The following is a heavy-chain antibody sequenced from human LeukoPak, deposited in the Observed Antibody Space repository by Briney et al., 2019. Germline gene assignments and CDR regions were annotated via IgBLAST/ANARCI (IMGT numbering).Heavy chain of an antibody. V-gene: IGHV3-48*02. CDR2: ISSSSSTI. CDR3: ARDTDYYGSGIHFDY. J-gene: IGHJ4*02. D-gene: IGHD3-10*01. Sequence: PGGSLRLSCAASGFTFSSYSMNWVRQAPGQGLEGVSYISSSSSTIYYADSVKGRFTISRDNAKNSLYLQMTSLRDEDTAVYYCARDTDYYGSGIHFDYWGQGTLVTVSS. CDR1: GFTFSSYS.